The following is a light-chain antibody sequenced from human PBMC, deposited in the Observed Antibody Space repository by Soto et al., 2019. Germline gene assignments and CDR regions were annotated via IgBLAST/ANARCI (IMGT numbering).Light chain of an antibody. Sequence: MTHSPGTLSISPEEIATLSLRASESVRSSSLAWYQHKPGQAPRLLISGASRRATDIPDRFSGSGSGTDFTLTIDRLETEDFAVYYCQQYGSMWTFGQGTKVDIK. CDR3: QQYGSMWT. J-gene: IGKJ1*01. CDR2: GAS. V-gene: IGKV3-20*01. CDR1: ESVRSSS.